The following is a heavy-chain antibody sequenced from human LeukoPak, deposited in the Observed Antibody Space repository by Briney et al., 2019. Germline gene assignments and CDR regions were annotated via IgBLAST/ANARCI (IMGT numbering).Heavy chain of an antibody. CDR2: IYHSGST. J-gene: IGHJ4*02. D-gene: IGHD3-10*01. CDR1: GGSISSSNW. Sequence: PSETLSLTCAVSGGSISSSNWWSWVRQPPGKGLEWIGEIYHSGSTNYNPSLKSRVTMSVDTSKNQFSLKLSSVTAADTAVYYCARDALWFGTPDHFDYWGQGTLVTVSS. V-gene: IGHV4-4*02. CDR3: ARDALWFGTPDHFDY.